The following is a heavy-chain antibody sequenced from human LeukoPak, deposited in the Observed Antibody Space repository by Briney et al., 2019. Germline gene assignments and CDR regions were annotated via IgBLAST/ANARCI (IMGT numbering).Heavy chain of an antibody. CDR3: ARGSGSYKRPG. Sequence: GGSLRLSCAASGFTFSSYSMNWVRQAPGKGLEWVSSISSSSSYIYYADSVKGRFTISRDNAKNSLYLQMNSLRAEDTAVYYCARGSGSYKRPGWGQGTLVTVSS. V-gene: IGHV3-21*01. CDR1: GFTFSSYS. CDR2: ISSSSSYI. J-gene: IGHJ4*02. D-gene: IGHD1-26*01.